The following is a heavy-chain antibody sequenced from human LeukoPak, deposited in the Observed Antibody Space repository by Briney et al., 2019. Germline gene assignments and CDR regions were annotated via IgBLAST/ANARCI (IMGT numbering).Heavy chain of an antibody. CDR2: INPSGGST. Sequence: ASVKVSCKVSGYTLTELSMHWVRQAPGQGLEWMGIINPSGGSTSYAQKFQGRVTMTRDTSTSTVYMELSSLRSEDTAVYYCARARAAGGATTEYAYWGQGTLVTVSS. V-gene: IGHV1-46*01. CDR3: ARARAAGGATTEYAY. CDR1: GYTLTELS. J-gene: IGHJ4*02. D-gene: IGHD1-26*01.